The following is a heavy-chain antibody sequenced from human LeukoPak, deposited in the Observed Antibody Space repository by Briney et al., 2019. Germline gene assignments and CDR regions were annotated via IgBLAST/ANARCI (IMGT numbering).Heavy chain of an antibody. D-gene: IGHD6-19*01. V-gene: IGHV3-23*01. CDR2: ISGSGGST. Sequence: GGSLRLSCAASGFTFSSYAMSWVRQAPGKGLEWVSAISGSGGSTYYADSVKGRFTISRDNSKNTLYLQMNSLGAEDTAVYYCARELFVAVAVPSFDYWGQGTLVTVSS. J-gene: IGHJ4*02. CDR3: ARELFVAVAVPSFDY. CDR1: GFTFSSYA.